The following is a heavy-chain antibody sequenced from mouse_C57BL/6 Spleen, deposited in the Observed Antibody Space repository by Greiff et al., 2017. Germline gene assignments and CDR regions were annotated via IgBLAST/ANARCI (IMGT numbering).Heavy chain of an antibody. CDR2: ISSGSSTI. CDR3: ARRDYGSRGYFDV. D-gene: IGHD1-1*01. J-gene: IGHJ1*03. V-gene: IGHV5-17*01. Sequence: EVKVEESGGGLVKPGGSLKLSCAASGFTFSDYGMHWVRQAPEKGLEWVAYISSGSSTIYYADTVKGRFTISRDNAKNTLFLQMTSLRSEDTAMYYCARRDYGSRGYFDVWGTGTTVTVSS. CDR1: GFTFSDYG.